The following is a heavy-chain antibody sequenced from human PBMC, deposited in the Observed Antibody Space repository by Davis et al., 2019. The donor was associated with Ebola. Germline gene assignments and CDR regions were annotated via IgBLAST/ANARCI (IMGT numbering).Heavy chain of an antibody. CDR3: ARDTPRVTGTLTFDAFDI. CDR1: EFTFSNYG. V-gene: IGHV3-33*01. J-gene: IGHJ3*02. Sequence: GESLKISCAASEFTFSNYGMHWVRQAPGKGPEWVAFIWVDGSNKFHADSVKGRFTISRDNAKNSLYLQMNSLRAEDTAVYYCARDTPRVTGTLTFDAFDIWGQGTMVTVSS. CDR2: IWVDGSNK. D-gene: IGHD1-20*01.